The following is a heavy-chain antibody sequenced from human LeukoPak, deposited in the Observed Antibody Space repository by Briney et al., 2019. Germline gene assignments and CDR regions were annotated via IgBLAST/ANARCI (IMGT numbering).Heavy chain of an antibody. D-gene: IGHD1-26*01. CDR3: ARDHRWELALDY. CDR2: VYSSGGT. V-gene: IGHV4-59*01. J-gene: IGHJ4*02. CDR1: NGSMTNNY. Sequence: SETLSLTCTVSNGSMTNNYWSWIRQPPGKGLEWIGYVYSSGGTIYIPSLKSRVTISIDTSKNQFSLKLISVTAADTAVYYCARDHRWELALDYWGQGTLVTVSS.